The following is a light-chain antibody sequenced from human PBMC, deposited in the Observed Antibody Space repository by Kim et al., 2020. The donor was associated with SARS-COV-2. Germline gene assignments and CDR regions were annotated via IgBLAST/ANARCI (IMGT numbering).Light chain of an antibody. Sequence: GDRVTLPCRASQSISTSLAWYQQKPGKAPNLLIYDASSLKSGVPSRFSGGASGTEFTLTLSSVQPDDFASYFCHQYSSFLYTFGQGTKLEI. CDR3: HQYSSFLYT. V-gene: IGKV1-5*01. CDR2: DAS. CDR1: QSISTS. J-gene: IGKJ2*01.